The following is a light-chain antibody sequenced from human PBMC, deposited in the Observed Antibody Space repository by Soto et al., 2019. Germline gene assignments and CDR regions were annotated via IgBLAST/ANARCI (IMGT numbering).Light chain of an antibody. CDR1: SSNIGSNT. CDR2: SNN. CDR3: EPWDDSLNGAV. Sequence: QSVLTQPPSASGTPGQRVTISCSGSSSNIGSNTVNWYQQLPGTAPKLLIYSNNQRPSGVPDRFSGSMSGTSASLSISSLQSLAEADYYREPWDDSLNGAVFGGGTQLTVL. V-gene: IGLV1-44*01. J-gene: IGLJ7*01.